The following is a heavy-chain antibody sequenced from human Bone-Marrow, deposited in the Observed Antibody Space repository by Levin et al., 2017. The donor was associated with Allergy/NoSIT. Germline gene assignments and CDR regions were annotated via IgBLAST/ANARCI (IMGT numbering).Heavy chain of an antibody. CDR3: ARNVPVTDLGF. V-gene: IGHV3-53*01. CDR2: IYSGGST. Sequence: GSLRLSCAASGFPVSNNYMTWVRQAPGKGLEWVSLIYSGGSTHYADSVKGRFTISRDNSRNTVYLQMNNLRAEDTAVYYCARNVPVTDLGFWGQGTLVTVSS. CDR1: GFPVSNNY. J-gene: IGHJ4*02. D-gene: IGHD1-14*01.